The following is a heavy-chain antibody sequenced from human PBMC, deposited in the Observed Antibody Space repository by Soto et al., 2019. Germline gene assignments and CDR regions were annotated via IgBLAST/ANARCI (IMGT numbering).Heavy chain of an antibody. CDR2: IIPIFGTA. V-gene: IGHV1-69*01. CDR3: ARDSSTYYYGSGSGNWFDP. CDR1: GGTFSSYA. Sequence: QVQLVQSGAEVKKPGSSVKVFCKASGGTFSSYAISWVRQAPGQGLEWMGGIIPIFGTANYAQKFQGRVTITADESTSTAYMELSSLRSEDTAVYYCARDSSTYYYGSGSGNWFDPWGQGTLVTVSS. D-gene: IGHD3-10*01. J-gene: IGHJ5*02.